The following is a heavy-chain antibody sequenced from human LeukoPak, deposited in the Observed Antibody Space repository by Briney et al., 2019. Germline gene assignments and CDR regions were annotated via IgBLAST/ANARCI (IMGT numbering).Heavy chain of an antibody. D-gene: IGHD6-19*01. Sequence: GGSLRLSCAASGFTFSSYGMSWVRQAPGKGLEWVSGISGSGDSTYYADSVKGRFTISRDNSKNTLYLQMNNLRAEDTAVYYCAKGGRIAVAGVYNWFDPWGQGTLVTVSS. CDR2: ISGSGDST. CDR3: AKGGRIAVAGVYNWFDP. CDR1: GFTFSSYG. J-gene: IGHJ5*02. V-gene: IGHV3-23*01.